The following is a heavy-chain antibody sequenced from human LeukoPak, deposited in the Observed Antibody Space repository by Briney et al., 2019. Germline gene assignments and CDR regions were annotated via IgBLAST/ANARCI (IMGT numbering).Heavy chain of an antibody. CDR2: IFHSGST. CDR3: ARETEKQWQY. J-gene: IGHJ3*01. Sequence: SETLSLTCTVSGSSLTSGYYWGWIRQPPGKGLEWIASIFHSGSTFYNPSVKSRVTISVDTSKNQFSLTLRSVTAADTAVYYCARETEKQWQYWGQGTMATVSS. V-gene: IGHV4-38-2*02. CDR1: GSSLTSGYY. D-gene: IGHD6-19*01.